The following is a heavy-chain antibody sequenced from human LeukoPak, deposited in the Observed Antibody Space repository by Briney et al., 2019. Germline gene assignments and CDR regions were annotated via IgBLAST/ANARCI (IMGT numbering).Heavy chain of an antibody. CDR2: INPNSGNT. J-gene: IGHJ3*02. V-gene: IGHV1-8*03. Sequence: ASVKVSCKASGYTFTSYDINWVRQATGQGLEWMGWINPNSGNTGYTQKFQGRVTITRNTSISTAYMELSSLRSEDTAVYYCARQGSSPIYDAFDIWGQGTMVTVSS. CDR3: ARQGSSPIYDAFDI. CDR1: GYTFTSYD. D-gene: IGHD6-13*01.